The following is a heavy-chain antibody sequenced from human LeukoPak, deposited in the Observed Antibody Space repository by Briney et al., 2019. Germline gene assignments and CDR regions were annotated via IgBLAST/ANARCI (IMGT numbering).Heavy chain of an antibody. CDR3: ARGGRYWVY. J-gene: IGHJ4*02. CDR1: GGSISRYY. V-gene: IGHV4-59*01. CDR2: VYYRGNT. Sequence: SETLSLTCTVSGGSISRYYWTWLRQPPGKGLEWIGYVYYRGNTNYNPSLTSRVTISVDTSKNQFSPKLSSVTAADTAVYYCARGGRYWVYWGQGTLVTVSS. D-gene: IGHD2-15*01.